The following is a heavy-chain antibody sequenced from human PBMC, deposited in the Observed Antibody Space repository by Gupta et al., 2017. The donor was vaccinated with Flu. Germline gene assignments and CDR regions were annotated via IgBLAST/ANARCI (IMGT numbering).Heavy chain of an antibody. D-gene: IGHD3-9*01. Sequence: QVQVGESGGGVGQLGRFLRLSCAASGFSFSNPGLHWVRQAPGKGLEWVADISYDCRNKNYADSVKGRFTISRDNSKNTLYLKMNSLRTEDTAVYYCAKDWKWNYNIYGMNVWGQGTTVTVSS. V-gene: IGHV3-30*18. CDR1: GFSFSNPG. CDR3: AKDWKWNYNIYGMNV. CDR2: ISYDCRNK. J-gene: IGHJ6*02.